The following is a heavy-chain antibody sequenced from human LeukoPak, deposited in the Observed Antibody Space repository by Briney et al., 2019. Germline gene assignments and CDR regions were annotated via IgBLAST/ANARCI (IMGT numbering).Heavy chain of an antibody. Sequence: ASVKVSCKASGYTFTSYDINWVRQATGQGLEWMGWMNPNSGNTGYAQKFQGRVTMTRNTSISTAYMELSSLRSEDTAVYYCERGTGWAIFGLQRVSYWFDPWGQGTLVTVSS. V-gene: IGHV1-8*01. J-gene: IGHJ5*02. CDR2: MNPNSGNT. CDR1: GYTFTSYD. CDR3: ERGTGWAIFGLQRVSYWFDP. D-gene: IGHD3/OR15-3a*01.